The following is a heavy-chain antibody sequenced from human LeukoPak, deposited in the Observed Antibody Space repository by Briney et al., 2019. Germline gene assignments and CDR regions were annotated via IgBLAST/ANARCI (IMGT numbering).Heavy chain of an antibody. D-gene: IGHD6-19*01. CDR3: AKEGPRAVANYFDY. CDR2: ISGDDGRT. Sequence: AGGSLRLSCAASGFTFDDYAMHWVRHAPGKGLEWVSLISGDDGRTYYADSMKGRFTIARDNSKKSLYLQMNGLRTEDTALYYCAKEGPRAVANYFDYWGQGTPVTVSS. V-gene: IGHV3-43*02. J-gene: IGHJ4*02. CDR1: GFTFDDYA.